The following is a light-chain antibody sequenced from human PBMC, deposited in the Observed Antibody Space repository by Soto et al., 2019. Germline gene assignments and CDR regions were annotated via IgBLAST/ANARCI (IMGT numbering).Light chain of an antibody. CDR2: KAS. V-gene: IGKV1-5*03. J-gene: IGKJ4*01. CDR3: HQEDSDPPLP. CDR1: QTISRW. Sequence: DIQMTQSPSTLSGSVGDRVTITCRASQTISRWLAWYQQKPGKPPKPLIKKASTLQSGVPSRFSGSGSGTEFTLTISSLQPDDFESYSCHQEDSDPPLPFGGGTRWIS.